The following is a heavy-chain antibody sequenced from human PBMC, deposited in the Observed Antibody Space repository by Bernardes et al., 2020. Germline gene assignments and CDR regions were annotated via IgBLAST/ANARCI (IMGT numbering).Heavy chain of an antibody. J-gene: IGHJ4*02. CDR1: GYSFSSFW. CDR3: AKLGLGGDAIIRN. D-gene: IGHD2-21*02. CDR2: IYPGDSDT. V-gene: IGHV5-51*01. Sequence: GESLKISCKGSGYSFSSFWIGWVRQMPGKGLEWMGIIYPGDSDTRYNPSFQGQVTISADKSINTAYLQWRSLKASDSAMYYCAKLGLGGDAIIRNWGQGTLVTVSS.